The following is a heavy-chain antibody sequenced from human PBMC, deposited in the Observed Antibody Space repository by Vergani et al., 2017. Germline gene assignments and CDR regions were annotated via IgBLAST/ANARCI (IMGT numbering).Heavy chain of an antibody. CDR3: ARGILGLLWFGEPEGFAY. J-gene: IGHJ4*02. Sequence: QVQLVESGGGVVQPGRALRLSRAASGFTFSSYGMHWVRPAPGKGLGWVAFIWYDGSNKYYADSVKGRFTISRDNSKNTLYLQMNSLRAAKTAVYYCARGILGLLWFGEPEGFAYWGQGPLVTVSS. V-gene: IGHV3-33*01. D-gene: IGHD3-10*01. CDR1: GFTFSSYG. CDR2: IWYDGSNK.